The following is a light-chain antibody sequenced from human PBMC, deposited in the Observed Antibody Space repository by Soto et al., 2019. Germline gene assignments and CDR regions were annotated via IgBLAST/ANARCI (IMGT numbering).Light chain of an antibody. Sequence: EIVLTQSPGTLSLSPGERATLSCRASQSVSSSYLAWYQQKPGQAPRLLIYGASSRATGIPDRFSGSGSGTDFTLTISRLEPDDFAVYYCQQYGSSPQNFGQGTRLEIK. V-gene: IGKV3-20*01. CDR1: QSVSSSY. CDR3: QQYGSSPQN. J-gene: IGKJ5*01. CDR2: GAS.